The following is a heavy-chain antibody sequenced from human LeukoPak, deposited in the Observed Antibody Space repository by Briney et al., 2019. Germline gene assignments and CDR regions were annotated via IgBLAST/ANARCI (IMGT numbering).Heavy chain of an antibody. Sequence: SETLSLTCTASGGSISSYYWSWIRQPAGKGLEWIGRIYTSGSTNYNPSLKSRVTMSVDTSKNQFSLKLSSVTAADTAVYYCARLYSSGWYGQEYFDYWGQGTLVTVSS. CDR1: GGSISSYY. J-gene: IGHJ4*02. D-gene: IGHD6-19*01. V-gene: IGHV4-4*07. CDR3: ARLYSSGWYGQEYFDY. CDR2: IYTSGST.